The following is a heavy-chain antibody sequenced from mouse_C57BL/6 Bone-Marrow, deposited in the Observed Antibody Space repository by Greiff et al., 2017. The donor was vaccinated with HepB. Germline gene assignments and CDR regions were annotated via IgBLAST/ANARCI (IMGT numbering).Heavy chain of an antibody. J-gene: IGHJ2*01. V-gene: IGHV1-78*01. CDR3: ARYPYSNYVSYFDY. CDR1: GYTFTDHT. CDR2: IYPRDGST. Sequence: VMLVESDAELVKPGASVKISCKVSGYTFTDHTIHWMKQRPEQGLEWIGYIYPRDGSTKYNEKFKGKATLTADKSSSTAYMQLNSLTSEDSAVYFCARYPYSNYVSYFDYWGQGTTLTVSS. D-gene: IGHD2-5*01.